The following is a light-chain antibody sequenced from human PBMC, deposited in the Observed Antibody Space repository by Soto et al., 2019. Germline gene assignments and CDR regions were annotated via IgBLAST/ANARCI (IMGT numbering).Light chain of an antibody. J-gene: IGKJ3*01. Sequence: DIQLTQSPSFLSASVGDRVTITCRASQGISSYLAWYQQKPGKAPKLLIYAASTLPSGVPSRFSGSGSGTEFTLTISSLQPEDFATYYCQQLNSYVFTFGPGTKVDIK. CDR2: AAS. CDR3: QQLNSYVFT. V-gene: IGKV1-9*01. CDR1: QGISSY.